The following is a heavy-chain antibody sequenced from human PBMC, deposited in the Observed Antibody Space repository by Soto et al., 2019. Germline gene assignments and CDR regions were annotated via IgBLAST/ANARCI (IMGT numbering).Heavy chain of an antibody. Sequence: EVPLVESGGGLVQPGRSLRLSCAASGFTFDDYAMHWVRQAPGKGLEWVSGISWNSGSIGYADSVKGRFTISRDNAKNSLYLQMNSLRAEDTALYYCAKDRAGFDYWGQGTLVTVSS. CDR3: AKDRAGFDY. CDR1: GFTFDDYA. J-gene: IGHJ4*02. CDR2: ISWNSGSI. V-gene: IGHV3-9*01.